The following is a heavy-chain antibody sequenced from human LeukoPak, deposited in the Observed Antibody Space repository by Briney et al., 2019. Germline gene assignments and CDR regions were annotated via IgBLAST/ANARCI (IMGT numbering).Heavy chain of an antibody. Sequence: SVKVSCKASGGTFSSYAISWVRQAPGQGLEWMGGIIPIFGTANYAQKFQGRVTITADESTSTAYMELSSLRSEDTAVYYCARGVGHRGQEHSYVYYFDYWGQGPLVTVSS. J-gene: IGHJ4*02. CDR2: IIPIFGTA. V-gene: IGHV1-69*13. CDR3: ARGVGHRGQEHSYVYYFDY. D-gene: IGHD5-18*01. CDR1: GGTFSSYA.